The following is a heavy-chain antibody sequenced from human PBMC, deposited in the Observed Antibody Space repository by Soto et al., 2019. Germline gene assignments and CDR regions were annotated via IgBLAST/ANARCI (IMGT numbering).Heavy chain of an antibody. D-gene: IGHD6-19*01. CDR3: AKGAFSSGWPNVGAY. J-gene: IGHJ4*02. CDR2: ISYDGSNK. Sequence: QVQLVESGGGVVQPGRSLRLSCAASGFTFSSYGMHWVRQAPGKGLEWVAVISYDGSNKYYADSVKGRFTISRDNSKNTLYLQMNSLRAGDTAVYYCAKGAFSSGWPNVGAYWGQGTLVTVSS. CDR1: GFTFSSYG. V-gene: IGHV3-30*18.